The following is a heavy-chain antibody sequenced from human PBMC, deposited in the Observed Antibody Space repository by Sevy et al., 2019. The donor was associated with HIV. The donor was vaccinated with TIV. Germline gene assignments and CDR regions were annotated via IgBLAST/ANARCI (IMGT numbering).Heavy chain of an antibody. CDR1: GYTFKGYY. D-gene: IGHD6-19*01. V-gene: IGHV1-2*02. Sequence: ASVKVSCKASGYTFKGYYIHWVRQAPGQGLEWMGWSNPNTGGTNSAQKFQERVTMTRDASISTAYMELRVLRSDDTSVYYWVRVWRITGADGFDIWGQGTMVTVSS. J-gene: IGHJ3*02. CDR2: SNPNTGGT. CDR3: VRVWRITGADGFDI.